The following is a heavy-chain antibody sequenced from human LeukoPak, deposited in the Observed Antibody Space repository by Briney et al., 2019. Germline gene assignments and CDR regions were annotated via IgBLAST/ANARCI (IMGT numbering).Heavy chain of an antibody. D-gene: IGHD1-7*01. CDR2: INHSGST. CDR1: GGSFSGYY. V-gene: IGHV4-34*01. CDR3: ARDRGGWEYNWNYARAFDI. J-gene: IGHJ3*02. Sequence: SETLSLTCAVYGGSFSGYYWSWIRQPPGKGLEWIGEINHSGSTNYNPSLKSRVTISVDTSKNQFSLKLSSVTAADTAVYYCARDRGGWEYNWNYARAFDIWGQGTMVTVSS.